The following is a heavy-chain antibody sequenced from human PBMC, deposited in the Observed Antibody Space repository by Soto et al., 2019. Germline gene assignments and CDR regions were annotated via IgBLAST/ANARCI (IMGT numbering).Heavy chain of an antibody. Sequence: QVQLVQSGAEVKKPGASVKVSCKVSGYTLTELSMHWVRQAPGKGLEWMGGFDPEDGETIYAQKFQGRVTMTEETSTDTAYMELSSLRSEDTAVYYCATDVEMATIYAFDIWGQGTMVTVSS. CDR2: FDPEDGET. CDR3: ATDVEMATIYAFDI. CDR1: GYTLTELS. J-gene: IGHJ3*02. V-gene: IGHV1-24*01. D-gene: IGHD5-12*01.